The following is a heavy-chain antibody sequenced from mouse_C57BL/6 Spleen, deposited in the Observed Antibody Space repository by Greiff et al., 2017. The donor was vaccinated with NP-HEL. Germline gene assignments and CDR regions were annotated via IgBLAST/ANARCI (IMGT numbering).Heavy chain of an antibody. Sequence: EVMLVESEGGLVQPGSSMKLSCTASGFTFSDYYMAWVRQVPEKGLEWVANINYDGSSTYYLDSLKSRFIISRDTAKNILYLQMSSLKSEDTATYYCARSPGSSPWYFDVWGTGTTVTVSS. CDR3: ARSPGSSPWYFDV. CDR1: GFTFSDYY. J-gene: IGHJ1*03. CDR2: INYDGSST. V-gene: IGHV5-16*01. D-gene: IGHD1-1*01.